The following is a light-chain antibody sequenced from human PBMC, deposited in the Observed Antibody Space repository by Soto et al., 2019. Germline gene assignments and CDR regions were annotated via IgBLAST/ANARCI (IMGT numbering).Light chain of an antibody. Sequence: QSVLTRPPSASGTPGQTVTISCSGSRSNIGNNYVCWYQQLPGAAPKLLIYRNTQRPSGVPDRFPGSKSGTAASLAISGLRSEDEADYFCEAWDDSLSGHVFGTGTKVTVL. V-gene: IGLV1-47*01. CDR1: RSNIGNNY. J-gene: IGLJ1*01. CDR3: EAWDDSLSGHV. CDR2: RNT.